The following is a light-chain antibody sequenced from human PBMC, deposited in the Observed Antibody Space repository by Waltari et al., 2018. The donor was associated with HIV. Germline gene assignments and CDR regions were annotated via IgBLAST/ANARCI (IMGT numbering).Light chain of an antibody. CDR2: DVT. J-gene: IGLJ2*01. CDR1: TSNVATYDY. Sequence: QSALTQPRSVSGSPGQSVSISCTGPTSNVATYDYVSWYQLHPGKAPKLMIYDVTKRPSGVPDRFSGSKSGNTASLTISGLQAEDEADYYCCSYAGSQTFVFGGGTTLTVL. CDR3: CSYAGSQTFV. V-gene: IGLV2-11*01.